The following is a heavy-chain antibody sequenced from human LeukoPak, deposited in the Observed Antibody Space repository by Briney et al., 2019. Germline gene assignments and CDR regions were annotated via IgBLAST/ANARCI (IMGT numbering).Heavy chain of an antibody. V-gene: IGHV3-49*03. CDR3: TRAGYDFWSGSLTRFDP. Sequence: PGGSLRLSCTASGFTFGDYAMSWFRQAPGKGLEWVGFIRSKAYGGTTEYAASVKGRFTISRDDSKSIAYLQMNSLKTEDTAVYYCTRAGYDFWSGSLTRFDPWGQGTLVTVSS. J-gene: IGHJ5*02. CDR1: GFTFGDYA. D-gene: IGHD3-3*01. CDR2: IRSKAYGGTT.